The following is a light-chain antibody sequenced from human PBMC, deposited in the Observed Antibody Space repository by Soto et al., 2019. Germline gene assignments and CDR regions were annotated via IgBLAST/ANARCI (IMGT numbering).Light chain of an antibody. V-gene: IGKV1-39*01. J-gene: IGKJ1*01. CDR2: AAS. CDR1: QSISNH. CDR3: QQSYSSPPT. Sequence: DIQMTQSPSTLPASVGDRVLITCRASQSISNHLNWYQQKPGKAPKLLIFAASSLQSGVPSRFSGSRSGPDFTLTISSLQPEDFATYYCQQSYSSPPTFGQGTKVDI.